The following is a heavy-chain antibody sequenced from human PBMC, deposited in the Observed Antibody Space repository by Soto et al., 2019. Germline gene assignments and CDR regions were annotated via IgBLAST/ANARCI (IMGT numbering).Heavy chain of an antibody. V-gene: IGHV1-18*04. CDR1: GYTFTSYG. Sequence: ASVKVSCKASGYTFTSYGISWVRQAPGQGLEWMGWISAYNGNTNYAQKLQGRVTMTTDTSTSTAYMELRSLRSDDTAVYYCARAQDIVGANPFDYWGQGTLVTVSS. CDR3: ARAQDIVGANPFDY. CDR2: ISAYNGNT. D-gene: IGHD1-26*01. J-gene: IGHJ4*02.